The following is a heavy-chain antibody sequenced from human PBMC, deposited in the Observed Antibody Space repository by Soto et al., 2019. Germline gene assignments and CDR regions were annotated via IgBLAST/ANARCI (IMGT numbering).Heavy chain of an antibody. Sequence: PSETLSLTCAFYGGSFSGYYWSWIRQPPGKGLEWIGEINHSGSTNYNPSLKSRVTISVDTSENQFSLKLSSVTAADTAVYYCARGLTYYYGSGSFSYNWFDPWGQGTLVTVSS. CDR2: INHSGST. CDR3: ARGLTYYYGSGSFSYNWFDP. V-gene: IGHV4-34*01. D-gene: IGHD3-10*01. CDR1: GGSFSGYY. J-gene: IGHJ5*02.